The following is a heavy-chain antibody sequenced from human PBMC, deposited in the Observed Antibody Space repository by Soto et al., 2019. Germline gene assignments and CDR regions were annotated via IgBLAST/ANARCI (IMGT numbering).Heavy chain of an antibody. J-gene: IGHJ4*02. D-gene: IGHD6-19*01. Sequence: QVQLVQSGAEVKKPGSSVKVSCKASGGTFSNYAITWVRQAPGQGLEWMGTIIPIFASPRYAQKFQGRVTITADDSTSTTYMDRSSLRSEDTSVYYCARDAGIPVVGRGTSFEYWGQGTLVIVSS. CDR3: ARDAGIPVVGRGTSFEY. CDR1: GGTFSNYA. CDR2: IIPIFASP. V-gene: IGHV1-69*18.